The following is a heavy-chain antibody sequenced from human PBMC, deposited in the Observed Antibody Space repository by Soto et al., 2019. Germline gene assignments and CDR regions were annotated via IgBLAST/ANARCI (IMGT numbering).Heavy chain of an antibody. CDR2: IDPTDSYT. J-gene: IGHJ6*02. CDR3: ARLSRASFPWDV. D-gene: IGHD3-16*01. Sequence: GESLKISRKGSGYNFITDWIRWLRQMPVKGLEWMGRIDPTDSYTKYSPSFEGHVTISADKSISAAYLQWSSLKASDSAVYYCARLSRASFPWDVSGQGTTVTGS. V-gene: IGHV5-10-1*01. CDR1: GYNFITDW.